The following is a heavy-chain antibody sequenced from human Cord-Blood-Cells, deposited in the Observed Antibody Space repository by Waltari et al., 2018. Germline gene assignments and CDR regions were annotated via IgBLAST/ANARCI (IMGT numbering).Heavy chain of an antibody. J-gene: IGHJ3*02. V-gene: IGHV4-34*01. Sequence: QVQLQQWGAGLLKPSETLSPTCAVYGGSFRGYYWSWIRPPPGKGLEWIGEINHSGSTNYNPSLKSRVTISVDTSKNQFSLKLSSVTAADTAVYYCARRYKILGSGSYYDAFDIWGQGTMVTVSS. D-gene: IGHD3-10*01. CDR3: ARRYKILGSGSYYDAFDI. CDR1: GGSFRGYY. CDR2: INHSGST.